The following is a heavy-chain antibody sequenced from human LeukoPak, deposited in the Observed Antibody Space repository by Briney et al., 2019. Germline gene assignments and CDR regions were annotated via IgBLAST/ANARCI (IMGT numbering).Heavy chain of an antibody. Sequence: GGSLRLSCTASGFTFGDYAMSWVRQAPGKGLEWVGFIRSKAYGGTTEYAASVKGRFTISRDDSKSIAYLQMNSLKTEDTAVYYCTRTMTVVQDAFDIWGQGTMVTVSS. CDR3: TRTMTVVQDAFDI. V-gene: IGHV3-49*04. J-gene: IGHJ3*02. D-gene: IGHD3-22*01. CDR2: IRSKAYGGTT. CDR1: GFTFGDYA.